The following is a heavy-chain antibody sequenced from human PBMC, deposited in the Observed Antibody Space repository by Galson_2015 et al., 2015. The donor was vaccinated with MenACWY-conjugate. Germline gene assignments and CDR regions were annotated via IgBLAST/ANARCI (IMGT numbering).Heavy chain of an antibody. J-gene: IGHJ4*02. Sequence: SLRLSCAASRFIFSSYGMHWLRQAPGKGLEWVAVISYDGSDTYYADSVKGRFTISRDNSKNTMYLQMNSLRTEDTAIYYCAKDGLLGLVILGYVDNWGQGTLVTVSS. V-gene: IGHV3-30*18. CDR1: RFIFSSYG. CDR3: AKDGLLGLVILGYVDN. D-gene: IGHD3/OR15-3a*01. CDR2: ISYDGSDT.